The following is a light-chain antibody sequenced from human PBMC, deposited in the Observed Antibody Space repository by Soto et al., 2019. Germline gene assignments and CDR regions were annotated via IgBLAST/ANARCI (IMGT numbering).Light chain of an antibody. CDR3: QQYGSSPST. V-gene: IGKV3-20*01. CDR1: QSVRSSN. Sequence: EIVLTQSPGTLSLSPGERATISCRASQSVRSSNLAWYQQKPGQAPRLLIYGASSRATGIPDRFSGSGSGTDFTLTICRLEPEDFAVYYCQQYGSSPSTFGQGTKVDIK. J-gene: IGKJ1*01. CDR2: GAS.